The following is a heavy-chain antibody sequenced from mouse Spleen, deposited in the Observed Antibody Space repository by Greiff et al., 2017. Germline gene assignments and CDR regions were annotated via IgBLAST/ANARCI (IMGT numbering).Heavy chain of an antibody. D-gene: IGHD1-1*01. V-gene: IGHV1-81*01. CDR3: APHYGSSYGAMDY. CDR2: IYPRSGNT. Sequence: VKLQESGAELARPGASVKLSCKASGYTFTSYGISWVKQRTGQGLEWIGEIYPRSGNTYYKEKFKGKATLTADKSSSTAYMELRSLTSEDSAVYFCAPHYGSSYGAMDYWGQGTSVTVSS. J-gene: IGHJ4*01. CDR1: GYTFTSYG.